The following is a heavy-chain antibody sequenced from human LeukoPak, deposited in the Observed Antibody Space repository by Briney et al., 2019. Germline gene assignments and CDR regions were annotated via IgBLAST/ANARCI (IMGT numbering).Heavy chain of an antibody. Sequence: GGSLRLSCAASGFTFSSYSMNWVRQAPGKGLDWVSYISSSSSTIYYADSVKGRFTISRDNAKNSLYLQMNSLRAEDTAVYYCAIHSSSQSFDYWGQGTLVTVSS. CDR2: ISSSSSTI. J-gene: IGHJ4*02. D-gene: IGHD6-13*01. CDR3: AIHSSSQSFDY. CDR1: GFTFSSYS. V-gene: IGHV3-48*01.